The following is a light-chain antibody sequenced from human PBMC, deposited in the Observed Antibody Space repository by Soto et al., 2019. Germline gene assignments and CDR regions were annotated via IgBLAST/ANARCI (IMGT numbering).Light chain of an antibody. Sequence: DIQMTQSPSTLSASVGDRVTITCLASQSISSWLAWYQQKPGKAPKLLSSDASSLESGVPSRFSGSGAGTEVTLTISRLQPDVFATYYCQQYNSYRLTFGGGTKVEIK. CDR3: QQYNSYRLT. CDR1: QSISSW. J-gene: IGKJ4*01. CDR2: DAS. V-gene: IGKV1-5*01.